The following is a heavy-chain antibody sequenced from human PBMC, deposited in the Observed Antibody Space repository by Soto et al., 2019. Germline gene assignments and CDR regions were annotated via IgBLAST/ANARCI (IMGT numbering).Heavy chain of an antibody. CDR3: AKEKEVGDTAMDPYYFDY. CDR2: ISGSGGST. Sequence: GGSLRLSCAASGFTFSSYAMSWVRQAPGKGLEWVSAISGSGGSTYYADSVKGRFTISRDNSKNTLYLQMNSLRAEDTAVYYCAKEKEVGDTAMDPYYFDYWGQGTLVTVSS. CDR1: GFTFSSYA. J-gene: IGHJ4*02. D-gene: IGHD5-18*01. V-gene: IGHV3-23*01.